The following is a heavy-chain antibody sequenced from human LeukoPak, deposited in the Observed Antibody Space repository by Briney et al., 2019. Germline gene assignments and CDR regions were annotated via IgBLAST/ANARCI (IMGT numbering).Heavy chain of an antibody. CDR2: IRYDGSNK. CDR1: GFTFSSYG. CDR3: AKDEGHHQAEHSSGSYYYYYGMDV. V-gene: IGHV3-30*02. D-gene: IGHD3-10*01. J-gene: IGHJ6*02. Sequence: GGSLRLSCAASGFTFSSYGMHWVRQAPGKGLEWVAFIRYDGSNKYYADSVKGRFTISRDNSKNTLYLQMNSLRAEDTAVYYCAKDEGHHQAEHSSGSYYYYYGMDVWGQGTTVTVSS.